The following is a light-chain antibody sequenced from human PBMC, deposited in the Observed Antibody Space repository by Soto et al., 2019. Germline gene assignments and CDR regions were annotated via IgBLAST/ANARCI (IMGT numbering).Light chain of an antibody. CDR2: KAS. Sequence: DIQITQSPSTLSASVGDRVTITCRASQNINSWLAWYQQKPGKAPKLLIYKASSLESGVPSRFSGSGSGTEFTLTISSLQPDDFAADYCQQYEIFPITFGQGTRLEIK. CDR1: QNINSW. CDR3: QQYEIFPIT. V-gene: IGKV1-5*03. J-gene: IGKJ5*01.